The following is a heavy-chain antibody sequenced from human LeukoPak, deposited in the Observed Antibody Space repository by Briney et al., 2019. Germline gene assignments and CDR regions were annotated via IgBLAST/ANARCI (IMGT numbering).Heavy chain of an antibody. CDR3: VRDGMAVAGTAPLDY. J-gene: IGHJ4*02. V-gene: IGHV3-64D*09. CDR2: ISSSGDDT. D-gene: IGHD6-19*01. CDR1: GFTFSSYA. Sequence: PGGSLRLSCSASGFTFSSYAMHWVRQAPGKGVEYVSAISSSGDDTYYADSVKGRFTISRDNSKNTLYLQMSSVRPEDAAVYYCVRDGMAVAGTAPLDYWGQGILVTVSS.